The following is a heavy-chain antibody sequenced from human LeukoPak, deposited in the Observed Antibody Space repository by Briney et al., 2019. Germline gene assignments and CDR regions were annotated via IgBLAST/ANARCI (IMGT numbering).Heavy chain of an antibody. CDR2: IIPIFGTA. CDR1: GGTFSSYA. Sequence: SVKVSCKASGGTFSSYAISWVRQAPGQGLEWMGGIIPIFGTANYAQKFQGRVTITADESTSTAYMELSSLRSEDTAVYYCARGIVGATTLFGYRGQGTLVTVSS. J-gene: IGHJ4*02. D-gene: IGHD1-26*01. V-gene: IGHV1-69*13. CDR3: ARGIVGATTLFGY.